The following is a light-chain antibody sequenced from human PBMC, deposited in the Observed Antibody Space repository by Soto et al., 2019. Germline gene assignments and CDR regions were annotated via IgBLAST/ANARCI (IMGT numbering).Light chain of an antibody. CDR2: GAS. V-gene: IGKV3D-20*02. J-gene: IGKJ5*01. Sequence: EIVLTQSPVTLSLSPGERATLSCMASQSVSSSYLAWYQQKPGQAPRLLIYGASSRAPGIPARFSGSESGTDFTLTISSLEPEDFAVYYCQHRTNWPITFGQGTRLEI. CDR3: QHRTNWPIT. CDR1: QSVSSSY.